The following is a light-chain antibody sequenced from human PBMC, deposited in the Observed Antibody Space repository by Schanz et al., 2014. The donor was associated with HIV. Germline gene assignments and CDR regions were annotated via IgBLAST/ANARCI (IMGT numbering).Light chain of an antibody. V-gene: IGLV2-14*01. Sequence: QSVLTQPASVSGSPGQSITISCTGTSSDVGGYNYASWYQQNPGKAPKLMIYVVNNRPSGVSNRFSGSKSGNTASLTISGLQAEDEADYYCSSYTSSSTYVFGTGTKLTVL. CDR1: SSDVGGYNY. CDR3: SSYTSSSTYV. CDR2: VVN. J-gene: IGLJ1*01.